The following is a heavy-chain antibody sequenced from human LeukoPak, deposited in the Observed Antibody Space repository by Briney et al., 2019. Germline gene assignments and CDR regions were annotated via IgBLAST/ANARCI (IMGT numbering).Heavy chain of an antibody. Sequence: GASLKISCRGSGSRFTSYWIGWVRQMPGKGLEWMGIIYPGDSDTRYSPSFQGQVTISADKSITTAYLQWSSLKASDTAMYYCARHNNGNWFDRWGQGTLVTVSS. CDR2: IYPGDSDT. CDR1: GSRFTSYW. CDR3: ARHNNGNWFDR. V-gene: IGHV5-51*01. D-gene: IGHD1-14*01. J-gene: IGHJ5*02.